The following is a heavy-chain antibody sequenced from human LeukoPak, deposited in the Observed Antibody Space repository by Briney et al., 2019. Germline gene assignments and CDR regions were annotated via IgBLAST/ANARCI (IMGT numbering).Heavy chain of an antibody. CDR1: GYTFTSYD. CDR2: MNPNSGNT. D-gene: IGHD6-13*01. V-gene: IGHV1-8*03. Sequence: GASVKVSCKASGYTFTSYDINWVRQATGQGLEWMGWMNPNSGNTGYAQKSQGRVTITRNTSISTAYMELSSLRSEDTAVYYCARVKASSSWYREGLDYWGQGTLVTVSS. J-gene: IGHJ4*02. CDR3: ARVKASSSWYREGLDY.